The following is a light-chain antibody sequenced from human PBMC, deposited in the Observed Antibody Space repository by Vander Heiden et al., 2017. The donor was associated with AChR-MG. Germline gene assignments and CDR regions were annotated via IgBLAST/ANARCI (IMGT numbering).Light chain of an antibody. CDR2: DAS. J-gene: IGKJ2*01. V-gene: IGKV1-33*01. CDR3: RQDENYPYT. Sequence: DIQMTQSPSSLSASVGDRVTISCQASQDIRDYLSWYQQKPGNAPKLLIFDASYLETGVPSRFSGSGSGTNFTFTISSLQPEDIATYYCRQDENYPYTFGQGSKLEI. CDR1: QDIRDY.